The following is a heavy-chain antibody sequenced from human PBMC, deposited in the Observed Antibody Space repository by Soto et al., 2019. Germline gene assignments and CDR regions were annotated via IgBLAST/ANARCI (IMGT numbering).Heavy chain of an antibody. CDR3: ASKREAIVVVPAAHFDY. V-gene: IGHV4-39*01. CDR2: IYYSGST. Sequence: SETLSLTCTVSGGSISSSSYYWGWIRQPPGKGLEWIGSIYYSGSTYYNPSLKSRVTISVDTSKNQFSLKLSSVTAADTAVYYCASKREAIVVVPAAHFDYWGQGTLVTVSS. D-gene: IGHD2-2*01. J-gene: IGHJ4*02. CDR1: GGSISSSSYY.